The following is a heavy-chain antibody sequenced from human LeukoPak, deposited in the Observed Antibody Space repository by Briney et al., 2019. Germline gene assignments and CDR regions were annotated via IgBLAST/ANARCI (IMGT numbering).Heavy chain of an antibody. CDR3: AKERLGNTKWFDP. D-gene: IGHD7-27*01. J-gene: IGHJ5*02. CDR2: ISGSGDTT. Sequence: PGGPLRLSCATSGFTFNMYAMGWVRQAPGKGLQWVSSISGSGDTTYYADSVKGRFTISRDNSKNTLYLQMNSLGADDAAIYYCAKERLGNTKWFDPWGQGTLVTVSS. V-gene: IGHV3-23*01. CDR1: GFTFNMYA.